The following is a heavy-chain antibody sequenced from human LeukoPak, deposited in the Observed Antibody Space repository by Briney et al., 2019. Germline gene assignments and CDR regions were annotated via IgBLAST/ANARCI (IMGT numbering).Heavy chain of an antibody. V-gene: IGHV4-34*01. D-gene: IGHD2-2*01. CDR2: INHSGST. CDR3: ARGTVRYQLLPTNGYNWFDP. J-gene: IGHJ5*02. CDR1: GGSFSGYY. Sequence: SETLSLTCAVYGGSFSGYYWGWIRQPPGKGLEWIGEINHSGSTNYNPSLKSRVTISVDTSKNQFSLKLSSVTAADTAVYYCARGTVRYQLLPTNGYNWFDPWGQETLVTVSS.